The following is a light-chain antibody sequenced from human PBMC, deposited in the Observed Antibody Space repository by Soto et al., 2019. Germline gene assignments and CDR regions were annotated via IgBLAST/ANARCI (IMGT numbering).Light chain of an antibody. V-gene: IGKV4-1*01. Sequence: DIVMTQSPDSLAVSLGERSTINCKSSQSILYSTNNKNYLAWYQQKPGQPPKLLIYWASTRESGVPDRFSGNGSGTDFTLTIYSLQAEDVAVYYCQQYYSLPLTFGGGTKVEIK. CDR2: WAS. CDR3: QQYYSLPLT. CDR1: QSILYSTNNKNY. J-gene: IGKJ4*01.